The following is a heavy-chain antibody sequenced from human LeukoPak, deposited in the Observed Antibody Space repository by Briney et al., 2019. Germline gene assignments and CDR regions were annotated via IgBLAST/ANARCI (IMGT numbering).Heavy chain of an antibody. Sequence: GRSLRLSCAASGFTLSSYAMHGVRQAPGKGLEWVAVISYDGSNKYYADSVKGRFTISRDNSKNTLYLQMNSLRAEDMAVYYCARSGVLSFDYWGQGTLVTVSS. D-gene: IGHD3-9*01. J-gene: IGHJ4*02. CDR1: GFTLSSYA. V-gene: IGHV3-30*04. CDR3: ARSGVLSFDY. CDR2: ISYDGSNK.